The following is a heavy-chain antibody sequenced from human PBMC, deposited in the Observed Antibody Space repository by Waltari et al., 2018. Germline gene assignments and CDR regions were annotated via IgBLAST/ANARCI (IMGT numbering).Heavy chain of an antibody. V-gene: IGHV3-53*01. Sequence: EVQLVESGGGLIQPGGSLRLSCVGSGFRVNRHYMSWVRQVPGKGLEWVSNIPLGTNANYAESVRGRFTISRDNSKDTLYLQMNSLRVEDTAVYFCARHVSGPTRAAFDVWGQGTMVTVSP. CDR2: IPLGTNA. CDR3: ARHVSGPTRAAFDV. CDR1: GFRVNRHY. D-gene: IGHD6-19*01. J-gene: IGHJ3*01.